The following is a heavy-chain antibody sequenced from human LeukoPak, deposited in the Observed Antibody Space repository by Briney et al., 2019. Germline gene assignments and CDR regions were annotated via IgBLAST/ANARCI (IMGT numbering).Heavy chain of an antibody. V-gene: IGHV5-51*01. CDR3: ATPQVSGWNFDY. Sequence: GESLQISCKGSGYRFTSYWIGWVRQMPGKGLEWMGSIYPGDSDTRYSPSFQGQVTISADKSITTAYLQWSSLKASDTAIYYCATPQVSGWNFDYWGQGTLVTVSS. CDR1: GYRFTSYW. CDR2: IYPGDSDT. J-gene: IGHJ4*02. D-gene: IGHD6-19*01.